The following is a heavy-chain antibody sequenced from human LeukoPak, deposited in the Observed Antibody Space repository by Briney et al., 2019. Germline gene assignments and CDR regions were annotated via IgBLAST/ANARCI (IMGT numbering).Heavy chain of an antibody. V-gene: IGHV3-11*04. Sequence: GGSLRLSCTASGFTFSDYYMTWIRQAPGKGLEWVSYISSRGDTIYYADSVKGRFTISRDNAKNSLYLQMNSLRAGDTAVYYCARDKYNSGAYGDFGHWGQGTLVTVSS. CDR1: GFTFSDYY. J-gene: IGHJ4*02. D-gene: IGHD6-19*01. CDR2: ISSRGDTI. CDR3: ARDKYNSGAYGDFGH.